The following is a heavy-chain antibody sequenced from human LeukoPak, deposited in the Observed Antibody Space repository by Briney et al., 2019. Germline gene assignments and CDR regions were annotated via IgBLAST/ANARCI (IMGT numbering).Heavy chain of an antibody. CDR1: GGTFSSYA. CDR3: ARDGVDRTFDY. J-gene: IGHJ4*02. V-gene: IGHV1-69*06. CDR2: IIPIFGTA. Sequence: ASVKVSCKASGGTFSSYAISWVRQAPGQGLEWMGGIIPIFGTANYAQKFQGRVTITADKSTSTAYMELSSLRSEDTAVYYCARDGVDRTFDYRGQGTLVTVSS.